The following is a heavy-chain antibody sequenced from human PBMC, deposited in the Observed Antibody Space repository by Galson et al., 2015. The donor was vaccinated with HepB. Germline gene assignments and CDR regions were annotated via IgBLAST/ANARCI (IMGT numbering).Heavy chain of an antibody. Sequence: SLRLSCAASGFTFNNYWMSWVRQAPGRGPEWVANIKQDGSEKYYVDSVKGRFTISRDNAKNSLYLQMNSLRAEDMAVYYCARDEGDHGWFDPWGQGTLVTVPS. J-gene: IGHJ5*02. D-gene: IGHD3-16*01. CDR2: IKQDGSEK. CDR3: ARDEGDHGWFDP. CDR1: GFTFNNYW. V-gene: IGHV3-7*01.